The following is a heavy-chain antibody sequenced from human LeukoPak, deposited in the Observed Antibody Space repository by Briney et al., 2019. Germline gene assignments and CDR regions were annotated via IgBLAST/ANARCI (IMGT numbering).Heavy chain of an antibody. Sequence: TGGSLRLSCAASGFTVSSNYMSWVRQAPGKGLEWVSVIYSGGSTYYADSVKGRFTISRDNSKNTLYLQMNSLRAEDTAVYYCARDLFGVSSWFDPWGQGTLVTVSS. D-gene: IGHD3-10*01. CDR3: ARDLFGVSSWFDP. V-gene: IGHV3-53*01. J-gene: IGHJ5*02. CDR1: GFTVSSNY. CDR2: IYSGGST.